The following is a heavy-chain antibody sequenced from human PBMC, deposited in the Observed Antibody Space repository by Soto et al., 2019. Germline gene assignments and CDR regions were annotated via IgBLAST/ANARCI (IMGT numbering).Heavy chain of an antibody. Sequence: SVKLSCKASGGTFSRYAISWVRQAPGQGLEWMGGIIPIFGTANYAQKFQGRVTITADKSTSTAYMELSSLRSEDTAVYYCARDLVATISPVGGFSMTNYYYGMDGWGQGITVTVYS. CDR1: GGTFSRYA. CDR3: ARDLVATISPVGGFSMTNYYYGMDG. V-gene: IGHV1-69*06. D-gene: IGHD5-12*01. CDR2: IIPIFGTA. J-gene: IGHJ6*02.